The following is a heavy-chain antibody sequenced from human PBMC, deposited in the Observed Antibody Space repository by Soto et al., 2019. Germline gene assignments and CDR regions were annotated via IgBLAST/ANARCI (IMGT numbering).Heavy chain of an antibody. CDR1: GGPFSGYY. J-gene: IGHJ4*02. D-gene: IGHD2-21*02. Sequence: QVQLQQWGAGLLKPSETLSLTCAVYGGPFSGYYWSWIRQTPGKGLEWIGEINHSGTTLYNPSLKRRITMSVDTSKNQSSLKLTSVTAADTAVYFCARGRTPVTYFRLDFFDFWGQGTLVTVSS. V-gene: IGHV4-34*02. CDR3: ARGRTPVTYFRLDFFDF. CDR2: INHSGTT.